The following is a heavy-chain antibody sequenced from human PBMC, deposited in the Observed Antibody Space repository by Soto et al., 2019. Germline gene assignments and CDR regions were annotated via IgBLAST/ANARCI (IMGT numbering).Heavy chain of an antibody. J-gene: IGHJ6*02. V-gene: IGHV1-69*01. D-gene: IGHD2-2*01. CDR2: IIPLFAKP. CDR1: GGTFSRHG. CDR3: ARERVGSATWGGFYYGMDV. Sequence: QVQLVQSGAEVRQPGSSVKVSCKAFGGTFSRHGISWVRQAPGQGLEWMGGIIPLFAKPNYSQKVQDRLTITADESTRSAYMALSSLRSEDTAMYYGARERVGSATWGGFYYGMDVWGQGTLVTVSS.